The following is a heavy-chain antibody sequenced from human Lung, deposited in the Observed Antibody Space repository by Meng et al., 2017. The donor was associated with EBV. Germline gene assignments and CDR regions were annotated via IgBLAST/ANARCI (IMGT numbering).Heavy chain of an antibody. CDR2: LNEDGGVT. CDR3: SRDLAGADDS. D-gene: IGHD1-14*01. CDR1: GFPFSRYW. Sequence: EVPLGGSGGGLVQRRGCLRLALAVSGFPFSRYWIHWGRQAPGQGLRWVLRLNEDGGVTDYADSVKGRFTIYRDNARNTLYLQMHNLRVEDTATYFCSRDLAGADDSWGQGTLVTVSS. J-gene: IGHJ4*02. V-gene: IGHV3-74*01.